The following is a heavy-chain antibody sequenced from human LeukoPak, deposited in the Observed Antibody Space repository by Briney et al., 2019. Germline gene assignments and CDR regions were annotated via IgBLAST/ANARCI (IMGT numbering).Heavy chain of an antibody. CDR1: GFTFSTYW. CDR3: ASHSGDILTGYYLNWFDP. J-gene: IGHJ5*02. Sequence: GGSLRLSCAASGFTFSTYWMTWVRQAPGKGLEWVANIKPDGSQIYYVDSVKGRFTISRDNAKNSLYLQMNSLGAEDTAVYYCASHSGDILTGYYLNWFDPWGQGTLVTVSS. CDR2: IKPDGSQI. V-gene: IGHV3-7*01. D-gene: IGHD3-9*01.